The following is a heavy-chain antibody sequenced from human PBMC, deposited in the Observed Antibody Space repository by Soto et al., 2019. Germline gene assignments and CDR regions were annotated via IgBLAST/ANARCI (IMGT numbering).Heavy chain of an antibody. J-gene: IGHJ6*03. CDR3: ARVGFSALWFLPDYYYMDV. CDR1: GFTFSSYW. D-gene: IGHD3-10*01. V-gene: IGHV3-7*01. CDR2: IKQDGSEK. Sequence: GGSLRLSCAASGFTFSSYWMSWVRQAPGKGLEWVANIKQDGSEKYYVDSVKGRFTISRDNAKNSLYLQMNSLRAEDTAVYYCARVGFSALWFLPDYYYMDVWGKGTTVTVSS.